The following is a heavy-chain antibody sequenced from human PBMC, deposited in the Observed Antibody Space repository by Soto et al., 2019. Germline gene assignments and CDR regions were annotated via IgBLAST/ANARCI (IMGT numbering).Heavy chain of an antibody. Sequence: QVQLHEWGAGLVKPSETLSLTCTVSGGSISSYYWSWIRQPPGKGLEWIGYIYYSGSTNYNPSLKSRVTISVDTSKNQFSLKLSSVTAADTAVYYCARRYGYSFDYWGQGTLVTVSS. D-gene: IGHD1-1*01. CDR1: GGSISSYY. CDR3: ARRYGYSFDY. V-gene: IGHV4-59*08. CDR2: IYYSGST. J-gene: IGHJ4*02.